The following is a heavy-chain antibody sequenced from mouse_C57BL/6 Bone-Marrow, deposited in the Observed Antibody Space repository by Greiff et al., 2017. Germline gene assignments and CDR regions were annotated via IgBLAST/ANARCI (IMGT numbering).Heavy chain of an antibody. D-gene: IGHD1-1*02. Sequence: DVKLQESGPELVKPGASVKISCKASGYTFTDYYMNWVKQSHGKSLEWIGDINPNNGGTSYNQKFKGKATLTVDKSSSTAYMELRSLTSEDSAVYYCARGGSYGYIDVWGTGTTVTVSS. J-gene: IGHJ1*03. V-gene: IGHV1-26*01. CDR2: INPNNGGT. CDR1: GYTFTDYY. CDR3: ARGGSYGYIDV.